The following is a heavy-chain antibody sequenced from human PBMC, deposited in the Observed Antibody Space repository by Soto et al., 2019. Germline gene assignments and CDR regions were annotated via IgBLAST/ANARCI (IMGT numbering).Heavy chain of an antibody. CDR3: ATSRTSIAVAGETEYYFDY. D-gene: IGHD6-19*01. CDR1: RYPFTDFY. J-gene: IGHJ4*02. Sequence: GSVKVSCKTCRYPFTDFYMHLVRQAPGQGLAWMGWINPNSGGTKYAQNFQGWVTMTRDTSISTAYMDLSRLRSDDTAVYYCATSRTSIAVAGETEYYFDYWGQGTLVTVSS. V-gene: IGHV1-2*04. CDR2: INPNSGGT.